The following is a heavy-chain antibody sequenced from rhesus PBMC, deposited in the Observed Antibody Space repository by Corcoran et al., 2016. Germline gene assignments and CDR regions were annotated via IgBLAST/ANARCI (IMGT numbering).Heavy chain of an antibody. J-gene: IGHJ4*01. CDR1: GDSISSGYG. CDR2: IYGSSGST. CDR3: AREGGSPNFDY. V-gene: IGHV4-127*01. D-gene: IGHD6-25*01. Sequence: QVQLQESGPGLVTPSETLSRTCAASGDSISSGYGWGWIRQPPGTGLEWIGQIYGSSGSTYYNPSLKSRVTVSKDTSKNQFSLKLSSVTAADTAVYYCAREGGSPNFDYWGQGVLVTVSS.